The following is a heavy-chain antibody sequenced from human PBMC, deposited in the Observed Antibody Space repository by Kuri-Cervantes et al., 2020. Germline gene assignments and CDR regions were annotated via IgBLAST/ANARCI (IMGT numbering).Heavy chain of an antibody. CDR3: ASDPQHYSSGWYQAFDI. V-gene: IGHV4-39*01. CDR1: GGSISSSSYY. CDR2: IYYSGST. D-gene: IGHD6-19*01. J-gene: IGHJ3*02. Sequence: SETLSLTCTVSGGSISSSSYYWGWIRQPPGKGLEWIGSIYYSGSTYCNPSLKSRVTISVDTSKKQFSLKLSSVTAADTAVYYCASDPQHYSSGWYQAFDIWGQGTMVTVSS.